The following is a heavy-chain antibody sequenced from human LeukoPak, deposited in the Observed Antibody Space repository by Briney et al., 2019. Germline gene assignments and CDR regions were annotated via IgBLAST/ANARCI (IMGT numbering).Heavy chain of an antibody. V-gene: IGHV3-23*01. D-gene: IGHD1-26*01. CDR3: GKGGVPREYYYLDL. CDR1: GFTFSRDV. Sequence: GGSLRLSCAASGFTFSRDVMSWGRQAPGEGLGWDSSIHEDGDRRYYADSAKGRFTISRDNSNNTLYVQMNSRRVDETAIYFCGKGGVPREYYYLDLWGRGTLVTVSS. CDR2: IHEDGDRR. J-gene: IGHJ2*01.